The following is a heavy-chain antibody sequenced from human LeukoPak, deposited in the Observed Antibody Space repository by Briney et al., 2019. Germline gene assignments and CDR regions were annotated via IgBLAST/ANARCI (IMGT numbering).Heavy chain of an antibody. CDR3: AKDNDGYGDYGGLDY. D-gene: IGHD4-17*01. CDR1: GFTFDDYA. J-gene: IGHJ4*02. Sequence: GGSLRLACAASGFTFDDYAMHWVRQAPGKGLEWVSLISGDGGSTYYADSVKGRFTISRDNSKNSLYLQMSSLRTEDTALYYCAKDNDGYGDYGGLDYWGQGTLVTVSS. CDR2: ISGDGGST. V-gene: IGHV3-43*02.